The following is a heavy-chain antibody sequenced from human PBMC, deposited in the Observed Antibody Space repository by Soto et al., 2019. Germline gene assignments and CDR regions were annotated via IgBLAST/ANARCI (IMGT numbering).Heavy chain of an antibody. V-gene: IGHV3-33*01. J-gene: IGHJ4*02. D-gene: IGHD3-10*01. CDR1: GFTFSSYG. Sequence: GGSLRLSCAASGFTFSSYGMHWVRQAPGKGLEWVAVIWYDGSNKYYADSVKGRFTISRDNSKNTLYLQMNSLRAEDTAVYYCARSPYGLPRRGFDYWGQGTLVTVSS. CDR2: IWYDGSNK. CDR3: ARSPYGLPRRGFDY.